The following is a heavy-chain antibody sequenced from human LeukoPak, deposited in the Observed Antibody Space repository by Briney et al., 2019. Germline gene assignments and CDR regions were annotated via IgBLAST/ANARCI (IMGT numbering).Heavy chain of an antibody. CDR2: ISGSGTST. Sequence: GGSLRLSCAASGFTFNNYAMSWVRQAPGKGLEWVSSISGSGTSTYYADSVKGRFTISRDNSKNTLYLQMNSLRPEDTAVYYCARDQHIVVVTAIQGYNWFDPWGQGTLVTVSS. D-gene: IGHD2-21*02. CDR1: GFTFNNYA. CDR3: ARDQHIVVVTAIQGYNWFDP. J-gene: IGHJ5*02. V-gene: IGHV3-23*01.